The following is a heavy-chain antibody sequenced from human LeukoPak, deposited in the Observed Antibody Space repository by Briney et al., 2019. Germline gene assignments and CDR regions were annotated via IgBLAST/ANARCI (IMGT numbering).Heavy chain of an antibody. CDR1: GFTFSNYW. CDR3: AAGTGTSDFDY. Sequence: GSLRLSCAASGFTFSNYWMHWVRQAPGKGLEWVGRIKGKTHDETTDYAAPVKGRFTISRDDSKSTLHLQMNGLKIEDTAVYYCAAGTGTSDFDYWGQGTLVTVSS. CDR2: IKGKTHDETT. V-gene: IGHV3-15*01. J-gene: IGHJ4*02. D-gene: IGHD1-7*01.